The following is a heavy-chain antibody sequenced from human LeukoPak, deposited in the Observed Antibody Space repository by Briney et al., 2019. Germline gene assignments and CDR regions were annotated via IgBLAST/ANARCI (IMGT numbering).Heavy chain of an antibody. V-gene: IGHV3-21*01. CDR1: GFTFSSYS. J-gene: IGHJ4*02. Sequence: PGGSLRLSCAASGFTFSSYSMNWVRQAPGKGLEWVSPISSSSSYIYYADSVKGRFTISRDNAKNSLYLQMNSLRAEDTAVYYCASYYDFWSGYYTYYFDYWGQGTLVTVSS. D-gene: IGHD3-3*01. CDR3: ASYYDFWSGYYTYYFDY. CDR2: ISSSSSYI.